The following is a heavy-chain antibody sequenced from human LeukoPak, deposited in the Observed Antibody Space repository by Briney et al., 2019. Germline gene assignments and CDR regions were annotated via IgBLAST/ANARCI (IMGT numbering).Heavy chain of an antibody. D-gene: IGHD2-2*02. CDR3: AKDALPLGYCSSISCYTGGFDY. CDR2: IRYDGSNK. J-gene: IGHJ4*02. CDR1: GFTFSSYG. V-gene: IGHV3-30*02. Sequence: GGSLRLSCAASGFTFSSYGMHWVRQAPGKGLEWVVFIRYDGSNKYYADSVKGRFTISRDNSKNTLYLQMNSLRAEDTAVYYCAKDALPLGYCSSISCYTGGFDYWGQGTLVTVSS.